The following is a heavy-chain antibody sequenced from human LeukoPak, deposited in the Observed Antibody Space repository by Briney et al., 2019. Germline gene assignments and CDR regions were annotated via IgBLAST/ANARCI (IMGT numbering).Heavy chain of an antibody. D-gene: IGHD2-2*01. V-gene: IGHV1-69*13. J-gene: IGHJ4*02. Sequence: SVKVSCKASGGTFSSYAISWVRQAPGQGLEWMRGIIPIFGTANYAQKFQGRVTITADESTSTAYMELSSLRSEDTAVYYCARPPCSSTSCYFDYWGQGTLVTVSS. CDR1: GGTFSSYA. CDR2: IIPIFGTA. CDR3: ARPPCSSTSCYFDY.